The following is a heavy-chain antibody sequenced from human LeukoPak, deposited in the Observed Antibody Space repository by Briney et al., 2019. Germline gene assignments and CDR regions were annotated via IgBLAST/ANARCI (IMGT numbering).Heavy chain of an antibody. CDR2: ISYDGSNK. J-gene: IGHJ4*02. V-gene: IGHV3-30-3*01. D-gene: IGHD6-6*01. Sequence: GGSLRLSCAASGFTFSSYAMHWVRQAPGKELEWVAVISYDGSNKYYADSVKGRFTISRDNSKNTLYLQMNSLRAEDTAVYYCARGSQLVLSYWGQGTLVTVSS. CDR3: ARGSQLVLSY. CDR1: GFTFSSYA.